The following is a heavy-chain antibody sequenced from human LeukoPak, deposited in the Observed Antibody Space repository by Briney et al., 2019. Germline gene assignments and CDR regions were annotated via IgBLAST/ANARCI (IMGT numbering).Heavy chain of an antibody. J-gene: IGHJ3*02. D-gene: IGHD2-15*01. V-gene: IGHV5-51*01. CDR2: IYPGDSDT. CDR3: ASGGYCSGGSCSEAFDI. Sequence: GESLKISCKGSGYSFTSYWIGWVRQMPGKGLEWMGIIYPGDSDTRYSPSFQGQVTISADKSISTAYLQRSSLKASDTAMYYCASGGYCSGGSCSEAFDIWGQGTMVTVSS. CDR1: GYSFTSYW.